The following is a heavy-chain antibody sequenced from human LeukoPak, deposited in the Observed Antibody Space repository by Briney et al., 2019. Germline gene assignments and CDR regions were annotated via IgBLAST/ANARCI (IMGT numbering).Heavy chain of an antibody. CDR1: GGSIRSGVYY. CDR2: IYYRGST. Sequence: PSETLSLTCTVSGGSIRSGVYYWSWIRQHPGKGLEWIGYIYYRGSTYYNPSLKTRVTISVDTSKNQFSLKLSSVTAADTAVYYCARVLIEWAVPAAMYYFAYWSQGTLVTVPS. D-gene: IGHD2-2*01. J-gene: IGHJ4*01. V-gene: IGHV4-31*03. CDR3: ARVLIEWAVPAAMYYFAY.